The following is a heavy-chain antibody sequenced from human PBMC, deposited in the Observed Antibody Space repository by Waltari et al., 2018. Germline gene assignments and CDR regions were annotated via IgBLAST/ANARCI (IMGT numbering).Heavy chain of an antibody. D-gene: IGHD3-9*01. V-gene: IGHV3-7*01. CDR2: IKQDGSEK. J-gene: IGHJ6*02. CDR3: ARDPLRYFDWLLSHPYGMDV. Sequence: EVQLVESGGGLVQPGGSLRLSCAASGFTFSSYWMSWVRQAPGKGLEWVANIKQDGSEKYYVDSVKGRFTISRDNAKNSLYLQMNSLRAEDTAVYYCARDPLRYFDWLLSHPYGMDVWGQGTTVTVSS. CDR1: GFTFSSYW.